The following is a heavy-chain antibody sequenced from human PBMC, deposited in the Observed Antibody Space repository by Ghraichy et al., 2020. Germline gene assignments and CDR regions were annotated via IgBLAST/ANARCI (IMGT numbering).Heavy chain of an antibody. V-gene: IGHV1-18*01. D-gene: IGHD2-2*02. CDR2: ISAYNGNT. CDR1: GYTFTSYG. CDR3: AREGYCSSTSCYTRYYYYYYGMDV. J-gene: IGHJ6*02. Sequence: ASVKVSCKASGYTFTSYGISWVRQAPGQGLEWMGWISAYNGNTKYAQKLQGRVTMTTDTSTSTAYMELRSLRSEDTAVYYCAREGYCSSTSCYTRYYYYYYGMDVWGQGTTVTVSS.